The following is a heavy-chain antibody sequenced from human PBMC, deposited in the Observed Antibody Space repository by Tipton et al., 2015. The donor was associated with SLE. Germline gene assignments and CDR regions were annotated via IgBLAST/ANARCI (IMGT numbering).Heavy chain of an antibody. CDR2: TYSGGST. D-gene: IGHD5-18*01. V-gene: IGHV3-23*03. J-gene: IGHJ4*02. CDR1: GFTFSSYA. CDR3: AKSPHTATTYTTDY. Sequence: SLRLSCAASGFTFSSYAMSWVRQAPGKGLEWVSVTYSGGSTYYADSVKGRFTISRDNSKNTLYLQMNSLRAEDTAVYYCAKSPHTATTYTTDYWGQGTLVTVSS.